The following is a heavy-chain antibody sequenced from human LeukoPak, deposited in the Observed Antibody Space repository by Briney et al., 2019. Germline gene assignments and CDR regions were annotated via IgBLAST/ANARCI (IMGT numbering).Heavy chain of an antibody. V-gene: IGHV4-4*02. CDR2: IYHSGST. D-gene: IGHD6-19*01. CDR1: GGSISTNNW. CDR3: ASGTGYSSGSSRY. Sequence: KPSETLSLTCAVSGGSISTNNWWSWVRQPPGKGLEWIGEIYHSGSTNYNPSLKSPVTMSVDKSKNQFSLRLSSVTAADTAVYYCASGTGYSSGSSRYWGQGTLVTVSS. J-gene: IGHJ4*02.